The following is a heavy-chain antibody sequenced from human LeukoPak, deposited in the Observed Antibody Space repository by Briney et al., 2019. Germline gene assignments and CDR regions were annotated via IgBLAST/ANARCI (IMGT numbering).Heavy chain of an antibody. CDR3: ARGTEKTRISGYYSFDH. J-gene: IGHJ4*02. Sequence: SETLSLTCTVSGGSISGYFWTWIRQPAGKELEWIGRVYTSGTTFYNPSLESRVTISLDTFNNQFSLRVTSVTAADTAIYYCARGTEKTRISGYYSFDHWGRGLLVTVSS. D-gene: IGHD5-12*01. CDR1: GGSISGYF. V-gene: IGHV4-4*07. CDR2: VYTSGTT.